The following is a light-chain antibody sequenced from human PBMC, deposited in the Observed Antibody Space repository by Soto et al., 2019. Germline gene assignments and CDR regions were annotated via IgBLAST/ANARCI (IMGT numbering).Light chain of an antibody. V-gene: IGKV1-39*01. Sequence: DIQVTQSPSSLSASVGDRVTITCRASQSISSYLYWYRQKPGRAPNLLIYAASELQIGVPSRFSGSGSGTEFTLTISSLQSGDFAIYYCHQSYSAPWTLGQGTKVEIK. J-gene: IGKJ1*01. CDR3: HQSYSAPWT. CDR1: QSISSY. CDR2: AAS.